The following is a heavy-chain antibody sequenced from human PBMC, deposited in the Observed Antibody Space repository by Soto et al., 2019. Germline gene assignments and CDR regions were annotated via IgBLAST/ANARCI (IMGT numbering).Heavy chain of an antibody. J-gene: IGHJ5*02. CDR2: IYYSGST. Sequence: QVLLQESGPGLVKPSQTLSLTCTVSGGSISSGGYYWSWIRQHPGKGLEWIGYIYYSGSTYYNPSLKSRVTISVDTSKNHFSLKLSSVTAADTAVYYCARQEPQVAGWFDPWGQGTLVTVSS. CDR1: GGSISSGGYY. V-gene: IGHV4-31*03. D-gene: IGHD1-1*01. CDR3: ARQEPQVAGWFDP.